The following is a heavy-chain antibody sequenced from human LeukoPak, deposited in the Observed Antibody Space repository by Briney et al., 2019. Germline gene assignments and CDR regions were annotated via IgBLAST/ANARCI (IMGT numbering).Heavy chain of an antibody. J-gene: IGHJ3*02. CDR2: INQDGSEK. CDR3: ARDQAMARGVIDAFDM. D-gene: IGHD3-10*01. CDR1: GFTFSDYW. V-gene: IGHV3-7*01. Sequence: PGGTLRLSCGACGFTFSDYWMSWVRRAPGKGLEGVANINQDGSEKKYVDSVKGRFTISRDNAKNSLYVQMDSLRVEDTAVYYCARDQAMARGVIDAFDMWGQGTMVTVSS.